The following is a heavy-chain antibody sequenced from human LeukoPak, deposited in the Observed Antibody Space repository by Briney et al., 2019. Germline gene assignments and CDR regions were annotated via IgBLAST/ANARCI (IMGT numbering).Heavy chain of an antibody. CDR3: AKGARSGGYYYYYYMDV. D-gene: IGHD2-15*01. J-gene: IGHJ6*03. CDR1: GFPFSSYA. CDR2: ISGRGGST. V-gene: IGHV3-23*01. Sequence: PSGGCLRLSCAASGFPFSSYAMSWVRQAPGKGLEWVSAISGRGGSTFYADSVKGRFTISRDNSNNTLYLQMNSLRAEDTAVYYCAKGARSGGYYYYYYMDVWGKGTTVTVSS.